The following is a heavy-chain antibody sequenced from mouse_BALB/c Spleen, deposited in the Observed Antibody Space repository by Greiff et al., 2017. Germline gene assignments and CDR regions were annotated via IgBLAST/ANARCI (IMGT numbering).Heavy chain of an antibody. CDR3: ARDLYDRYDGAY. Sequence: EVKVVESGGGLVQPGGSLRLSCATSGFTFSDFYMEWVRQPPGKRLEWIAASRNKANDYTTEYSASVKGRFIVSRDTSQSILYLQMNALRAEDTAIYYCARDLYDRYDGAYWGQGTLVTVSA. D-gene: IGHD2-14*01. CDR2: SRNKANDYTT. V-gene: IGHV7-1*02. CDR1: GFTFSDFY. J-gene: IGHJ3*01.